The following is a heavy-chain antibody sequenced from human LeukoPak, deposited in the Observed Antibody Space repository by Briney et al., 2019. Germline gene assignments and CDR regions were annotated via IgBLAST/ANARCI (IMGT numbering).Heavy chain of an antibody. CDR2: LSWNSGSI. Sequence: GGSLRLSCVASGFTFNDYAMHWVRQAPGKGLEWASGLSWNSGSIGYADSVKGRFTISRDNAKNSLYLQMNSLRAEDTAVYYCARTVVTARPYYFDYWGQGTLVTVSS. J-gene: IGHJ4*02. CDR1: GFTFNDYA. CDR3: ARTVVTARPYYFDY. D-gene: IGHD2-21*02. V-gene: IGHV3-9*01.